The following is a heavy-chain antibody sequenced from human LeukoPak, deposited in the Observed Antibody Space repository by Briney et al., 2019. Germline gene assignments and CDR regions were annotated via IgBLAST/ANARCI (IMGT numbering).Heavy chain of an antibody. CDR1: GFTFSSYG. J-gene: IGHJ4*02. Sequence: GGSLRLSCAASGFTFSSYGMHWVRQAPGKGLKWVAVIRYVGSDKYYADSVKGRYTISRDNSHNTMYLQMNSLRVEDTAVYYCARENDYALDYWGQGTLVT. CDR3: ARENDYALDY. CDR2: IRYVGSDK. D-gene: IGHD4-17*01. V-gene: IGHV3-30*12.